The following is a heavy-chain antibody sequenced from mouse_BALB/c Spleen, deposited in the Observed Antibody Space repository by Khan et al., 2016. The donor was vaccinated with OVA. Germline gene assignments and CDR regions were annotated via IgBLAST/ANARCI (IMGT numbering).Heavy chain of an antibody. CDR3: SRAGLSAWFAY. V-gene: IGHV14-1*02. Sequence: VQLQQSGAELVRPGALVKLSCKGSGFNIKDYSMHWVKQRPEQGLEWIGWIDPEIGNTIYDPKSQGKANITADTSSNTAYLQLSSLESEDTAFYYCSRAGLSAWFAYWGQGTLVTVSA. J-gene: IGHJ3*01. CDR1: GFNIKDYS. CDR2: IDPEIGNT.